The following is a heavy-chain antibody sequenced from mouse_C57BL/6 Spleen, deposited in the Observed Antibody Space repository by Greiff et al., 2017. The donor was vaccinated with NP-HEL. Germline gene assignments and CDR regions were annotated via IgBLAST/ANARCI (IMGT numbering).Heavy chain of an antibody. J-gene: IGHJ3*01. CDR2: INPSSGYT. V-gene: IGHV1-4*01. Sequence: QVQLQQSGAELARPGASVKMSCKASGYTFTSYTMHWVKQRPGQGLEWIGYINPSSGYTKYNQKFKDKATLTADKSSSTAYMQLSSLTSEDSAVYFCARSNSLMFAYWGQGTLVTVSA. CDR1: GYTFTSYT. CDR3: ARSNSLMFAY.